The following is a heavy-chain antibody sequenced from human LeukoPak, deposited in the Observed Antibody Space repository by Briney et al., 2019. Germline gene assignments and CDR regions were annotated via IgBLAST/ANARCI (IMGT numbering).Heavy chain of an antibody. V-gene: IGHV3-21*01. Sequence: GGSLRLSCEASGFTFSTYSMDWVRQAPGKGLEWVSSISSSGAYIYYADSVNGRFTISRDNAKNSLYLQMNSLRAEDTAVYYCAIKPFDYWGQGTLVTVSS. CDR3: AIKPFDY. CDR2: ISSSGAYI. J-gene: IGHJ4*02. CDR1: GFTFSTYS.